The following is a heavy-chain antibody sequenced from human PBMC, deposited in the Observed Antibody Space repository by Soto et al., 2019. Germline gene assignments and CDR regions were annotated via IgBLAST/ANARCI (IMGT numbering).Heavy chain of an antibody. CDR3: ARAPRPDYYGSGSYYPEGYYGMDV. J-gene: IGHJ6*02. V-gene: IGHV3-13*01. CDR1: GFTFSSYD. D-gene: IGHD3-10*01. CDR2: IGTAGDT. Sequence: GGSLRLSCAASGFTFSSYDMHWVRQATGKGLEWVSAIGTAGDTYYPGSVKGRFTISRENAKNSLYLQMNSLRGGDTAVYYCARAPRPDYYGSGSYYPEGYYGMDVWGQGTTVTVSS.